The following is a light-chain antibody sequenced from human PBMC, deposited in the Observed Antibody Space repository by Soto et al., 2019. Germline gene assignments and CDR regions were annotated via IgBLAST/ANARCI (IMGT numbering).Light chain of an antibody. V-gene: IGLV1-47*01. J-gene: IGLJ3*02. Sequence: QSVLTQPPSASGTPGQTVVISCSGSNSNIETNHVFWYQQLPGAAPKPLMYRNSQRPSGVPDRFSGSKSGTSASLAISGLRSDDEADYYCASWDDSLIGWVFGGGTKLTVL. CDR3: ASWDDSLIGWV. CDR1: NSNIETNH. CDR2: RNS.